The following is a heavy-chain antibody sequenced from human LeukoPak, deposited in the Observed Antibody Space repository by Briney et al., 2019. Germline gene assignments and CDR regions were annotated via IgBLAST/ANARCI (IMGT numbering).Heavy chain of an antibody. V-gene: IGHV3-21*01. Sequence: GGSLRLSCAASGFTFSSYTMHWIRQAPGKGLEWVSSISGSNSYIFYADSVKGRFTVSRDNAKNSLYLQMNSLRVEDTAVYYCARRYFDYWGQGTLVTVSS. CDR2: ISGSNSYI. J-gene: IGHJ4*02. CDR1: GFTFSSYT. CDR3: ARRYFDY.